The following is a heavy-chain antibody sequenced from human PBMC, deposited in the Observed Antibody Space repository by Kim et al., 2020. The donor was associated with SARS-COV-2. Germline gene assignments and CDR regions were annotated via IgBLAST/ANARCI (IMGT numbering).Heavy chain of an antibody. V-gene: IGHV4-39*01. J-gene: IGHJ1*01. D-gene: IGHD2-15*01. CDR2: IYYSGST. Sequence: SETLSLTCTVSGGSISSSSYYWGWIRQPPGKGLEWIGSIYYSGSTYYNPSLKSRVTISVDTSKNQFSLKLSSVTAADTAVYYCARPAAATGEYFQHWGQGTLVTVSS. CDR1: GGSISSSSYY. CDR3: ARPAAATGEYFQH.